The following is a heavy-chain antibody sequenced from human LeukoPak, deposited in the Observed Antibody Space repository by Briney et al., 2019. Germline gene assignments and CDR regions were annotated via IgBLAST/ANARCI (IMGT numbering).Heavy chain of an antibody. J-gene: IGHJ4*02. Sequence: SVKVSCKASGGAFSSYAISWVRQAPGQGLEWMGRIIPILGIANYAQKFQGRVTITADKSTSTAYMELSSLRSEDTAVYYCASHEAANPPDFDYWGQGTLVTVSS. CDR2: IIPILGIA. D-gene: IGHD6-13*01. CDR3: ASHEAANPPDFDY. CDR1: GGAFSSYA. V-gene: IGHV1-69*04.